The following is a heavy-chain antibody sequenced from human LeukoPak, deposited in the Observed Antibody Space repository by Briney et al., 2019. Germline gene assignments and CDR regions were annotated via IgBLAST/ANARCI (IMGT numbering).Heavy chain of an antibody. CDR3: ARTAMYYYDSSGYYSPRLDYYYMDV. V-gene: IGHV1-2*02. CDR2: INPNSGGT. CDR1: GYTFTGYY. D-gene: IGHD3-22*01. Sequence: ASVKVSCKASGYTFTGYYMHWVRQAPGQGLEWMGWINPNSGGTNYAQKFQGRVTMTRDTSISTAYMELSRLRSDDTAVYYCARTAMYYYDSSGYYSPRLDYYYMDVWGKGTTVTVSS. J-gene: IGHJ6*03.